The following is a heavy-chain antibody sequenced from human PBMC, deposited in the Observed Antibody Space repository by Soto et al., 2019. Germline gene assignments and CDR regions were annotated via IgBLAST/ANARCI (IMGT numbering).Heavy chain of an antibody. CDR2: IYYSGST. V-gene: IGHV4-31*03. Sequence: QVQLQESGPGLVKPSQTLSLTCTVSGASMSSGGYYWTWIRQSPGKGLEWIGYIYYSGSTYYNPSLGSRVAISLDTSRSQFSLTLHSVTAADTAIYYCASDRHHNFFDPWGQGTLVTVSS. CDR3: ASDRHHNFFDP. D-gene: IGHD6-6*01. CDR1: GASMSSGGYY. J-gene: IGHJ5*02.